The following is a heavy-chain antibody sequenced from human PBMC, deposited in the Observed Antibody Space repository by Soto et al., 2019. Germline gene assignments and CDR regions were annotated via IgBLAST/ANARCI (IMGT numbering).Heavy chain of an antibody. CDR1: GGSISSGGYY. V-gene: IGHV4-31*03. Sequence: ASETLSLTCTVSGGSISSGGYYWSWIRQHPGKGLEWIGYIYYSGSTYYNPSLKSRVTISVDTSKNQFSLKLSSVTAADTAVYYCARDRGFDAFDIWGQGTMVTVSS. CDR2: IYYSGST. J-gene: IGHJ3*02. CDR3: ARDRGFDAFDI.